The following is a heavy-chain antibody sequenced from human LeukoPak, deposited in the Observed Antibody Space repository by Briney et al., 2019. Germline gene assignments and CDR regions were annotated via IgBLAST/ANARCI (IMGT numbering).Heavy chain of an antibody. J-gene: IGHJ6*03. CDR2: INPKNGGT. CDR3: ARDPSHYYYTDV. V-gene: IGHV1-2*02. CDR1: GYTFTSYY. Sequence: ASVTVSCKASGYTFTSYYIHWVRQAPGQGREWMGWINPKNGGTKLAQRFQGRVILTRDTSINTAYMELSSLTSDDTAIYFCARDPSHYYYTDVWGKGTTVTVSS.